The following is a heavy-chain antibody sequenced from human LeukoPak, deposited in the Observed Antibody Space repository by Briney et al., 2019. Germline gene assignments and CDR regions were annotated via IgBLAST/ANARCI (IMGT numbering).Heavy chain of an antibody. CDR1: GGSISSTSYY. V-gene: IGHV4-39*01. J-gene: IGHJ6*02. Sequence: TSETLTLTCSVSGGSISSTSYYWGWIRQPPGKGLEWIGNIYFTGSTYYNPSLKSRVTISVDTSKNQFSLNLTSVTAADTAEYYCARRSIAVAGAAYYYGMDVWGQGTTVTVSS. CDR2: IYFTGST. D-gene: IGHD6-19*01. CDR3: ARRSIAVAGAAYYYGMDV.